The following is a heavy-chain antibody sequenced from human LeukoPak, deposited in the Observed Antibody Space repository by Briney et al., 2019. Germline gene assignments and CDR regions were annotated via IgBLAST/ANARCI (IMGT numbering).Heavy chain of an antibody. CDR3: ARAGYCSGGSCSEAAFDI. V-gene: IGHV3-30*03. Sequence: GGSLRLSCAASGFTFSNYGIHWVRQAPGKGLECVAVISYDGSNKYYADSVKGRFTISRDNSKNTLYLQMGSLRAEDMAVYYCARAGYCSGGSCSEAAFDIWGQGTMVTVSS. CDR1: GFTFSNYG. CDR2: ISYDGSNK. J-gene: IGHJ3*02. D-gene: IGHD2-15*01.